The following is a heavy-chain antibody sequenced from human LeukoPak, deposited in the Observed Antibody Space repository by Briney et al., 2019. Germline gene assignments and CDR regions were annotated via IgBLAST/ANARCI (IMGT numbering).Heavy chain of an antibody. CDR2: MNPNSGNT. J-gene: IGHJ6*03. V-gene: IGHV1-8*01. D-gene: IGHD6-13*01. CDR3: ARALRSPIAAAGNYYYYYMDV. CDR1: GYTFTSYD. Sequence: ASVKVSCKASGYTFTSYDINWVRQATGQGLEWMGWMNPNSGNTGYAQKFQGRVTMTRNTSISTAYMELSSLRSEDTAVYYCARALRSPIAAAGNYYYYYMDVWGKGTTVTVSS.